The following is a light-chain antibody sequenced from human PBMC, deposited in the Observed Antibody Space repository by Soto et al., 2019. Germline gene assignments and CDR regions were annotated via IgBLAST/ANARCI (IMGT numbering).Light chain of an antibody. CDR2: AAS. Sequence: DIQMTQSPSSLPASVGDRVTLTCRASQSISTYLNWYQQKPGKAPKLVIYAASSLQSGVPSRLSGSGSGTDFTLTISSLQPEDFATYYCQPSYTIPYTFGQGTKLEIK. V-gene: IGKV1-39*01. CDR1: QSISTY. CDR3: QPSYTIPYT. J-gene: IGKJ2*01.